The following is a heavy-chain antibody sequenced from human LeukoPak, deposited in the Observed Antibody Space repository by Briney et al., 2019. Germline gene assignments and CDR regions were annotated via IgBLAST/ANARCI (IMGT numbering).Heavy chain of an antibody. CDR2: INHSGST. D-gene: IGHD3-3*01. CDR3: AREVEYYDFWSGRTRAWFDP. J-gene: IGHJ5*02. CDR1: GGSFSGYY. Sequence: KPSETLSLTCAVYGGSFSGYYWSWIRQPPGKGLEWIGEINHSGSTNYNPSLKSRVTISVDTSKNQFSLKLSSVTAADTAVYYCAREVEYYDFWSGRTRAWFDPWGQGTLVTVSS. V-gene: IGHV4-34*01.